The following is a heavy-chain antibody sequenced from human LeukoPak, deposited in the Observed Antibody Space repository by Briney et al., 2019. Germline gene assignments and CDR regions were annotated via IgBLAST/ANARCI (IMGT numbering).Heavy chain of an antibody. Sequence: AGSLRLSCAASGFTFSSYAMSWVRQAPGKGLDWVSAISASGGRTSYADSVKGRFTSSGDNSKSTLYLQMNSLRAEDTAVYYCAKTPAPPTTYYYDSSGYYSQDYWGQGTLVTVSS. CDR1: GFTFSSYA. D-gene: IGHD3-22*01. J-gene: IGHJ4*02. V-gene: IGHV3-23*01. CDR3: AKTPAPPTTYYYDSSGYYSQDY. CDR2: ISASGGRT.